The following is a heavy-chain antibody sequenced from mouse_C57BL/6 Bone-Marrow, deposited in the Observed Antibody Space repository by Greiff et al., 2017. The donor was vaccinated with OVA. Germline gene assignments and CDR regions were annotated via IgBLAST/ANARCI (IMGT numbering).Heavy chain of an antibody. CDR3: ARDLLWLRRYY. J-gene: IGHJ2*01. Sequence: DVKLVESGGGLVKPGGSLKLSCAASGFTFSSYAMSWVRQTPEKRLEWVATISDGGSYTYYPDNVKGRFTISRDNAKNNLYLQMSHLKSEDTAMYYCARDLLWLRRYYWGQGTTLTVSS. V-gene: IGHV5-4*01. D-gene: IGHD2-2*01. CDR2: ISDGGSYT. CDR1: GFTFSSYA.